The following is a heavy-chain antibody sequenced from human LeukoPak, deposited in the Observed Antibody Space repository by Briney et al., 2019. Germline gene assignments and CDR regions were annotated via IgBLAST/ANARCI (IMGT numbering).Heavy chain of an antibody. Sequence: GGSLRLSSAASGFTFTYAWMSWVRQAPGKGLEWVGRIKSETAGGTTAYGSPVKGRFTISRDDSKKTLFLQINTLKTVDTAIYYCTISGSHLDYWGQGTLVTVSS. CDR1: GFTFTYAW. J-gene: IGHJ4*02. CDR3: TISGSHLDY. D-gene: IGHD1-26*01. CDR2: IKSETAGGTT. V-gene: IGHV3-15*01.